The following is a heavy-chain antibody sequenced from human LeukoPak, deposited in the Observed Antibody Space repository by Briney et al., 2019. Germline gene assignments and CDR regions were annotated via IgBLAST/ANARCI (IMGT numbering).Heavy chain of an antibody. CDR1: GFTFSGYW. D-gene: IGHD6-19*01. J-gene: IGHJ4*02. V-gene: IGHV3-30-3*01. CDR2: ISYDGSNK. CDR3: ARDSSGWFEGIVTFDY. Sequence: GGSLRLSCAASGFTFSGYWMNWVRQAPGKGLEWVAVISYDGSNKYYADSVKGRFTISRDNSKNTLYLQMNSLRAEDTAVYYCARDSSGWFEGIVTFDYWGQGTLVTVSS.